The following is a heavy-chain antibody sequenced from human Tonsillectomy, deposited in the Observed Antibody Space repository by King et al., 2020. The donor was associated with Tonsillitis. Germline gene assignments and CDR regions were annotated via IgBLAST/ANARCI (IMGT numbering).Heavy chain of an antibody. D-gene: IGHD3-10*01. Sequence: VQLVESGGGLVQPGGSLRLSCAASGFTFSSYWMSWVRQAPGKGLEWVANIKQDGSEKYYVDSVKGRFTISRDNAKNSLYLQMNSLRAEDTAVYYCARDGPREGRWVGELLYDAVDIWGQGTMVTVAS. J-gene: IGHJ3*02. V-gene: IGHV3-7*03. CDR1: GFTFSSYW. CDR2: IKQDGSEK. CDR3: ARDGPREGRWVGELLYDAVDI.